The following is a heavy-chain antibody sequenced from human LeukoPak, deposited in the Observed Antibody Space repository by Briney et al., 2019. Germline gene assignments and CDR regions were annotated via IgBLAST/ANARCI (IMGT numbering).Heavy chain of an antibody. D-gene: IGHD1-26*01. CDR3: ARETMDRETVGAWGYHYYYMDV. CDR2: VCYSGST. V-gene: IGHV4-59*12. J-gene: IGHJ6*03. CDR1: GGSISSYY. Sequence: SETLSLTCTVSGGSISSYYWTWIRQPPGKGLEWIGYVCYSGSTNYNPSLKSRVSISVDTSKNHFSLKLSSVTAADTAVYYCARETMDRETVGAWGYHYYYMDVWGKGTTVTVSS.